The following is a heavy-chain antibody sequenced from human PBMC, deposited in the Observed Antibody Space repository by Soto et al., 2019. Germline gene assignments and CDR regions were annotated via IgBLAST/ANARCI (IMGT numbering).Heavy chain of an antibody. CDR2: IWYDGSNK. V-gene: IGHV3-33*01. CDR3: AREGAPAAMWNWLDP. D-gene: IGHD2-2*01. J-gene: IGHJ5*02. Sequence: PGGSLRLSCAASGFTFSSYGMHWVRQAPGKGLEWVAVIWYDGSNKYYADSVKGRFTISRDNSKNTLYLQMNSLRAEDTAVYYCAREGAPAAMWNWLDPWGQGTLVTVYS. CDR1: GFTFSSYG.